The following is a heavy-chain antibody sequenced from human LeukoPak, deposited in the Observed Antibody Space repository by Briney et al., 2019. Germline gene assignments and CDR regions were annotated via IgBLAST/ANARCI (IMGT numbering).Heavy chain of an antibody. CDR3: ARVSGSYFHYYYYGMDV. CDR2: INPNSGGT. J-gene: IGHJ6*02. D-gene: IGHD1-26*01. V-gene: IGHV1-2*02. CDR1: GYTFTGYY. Sequence: ASVKVSCKASGYTFTGYYMHWVRQAPGQGLEWMGWINPNSGGTNYAQKFQGRVTMTRDTSISTAYMEPSRLRSDDTAVYYCARVSGSYFHYYYYGMDVWGQGTTVTVSS.